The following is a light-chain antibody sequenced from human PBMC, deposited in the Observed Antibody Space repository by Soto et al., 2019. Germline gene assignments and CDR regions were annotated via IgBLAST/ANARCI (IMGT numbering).Light chain of an antibody. J-gene: IGLJ1*01. CDR2: SNN. CDR1: SANIGNNY. V-gene: IGLV1-47*02. CDR3: VSWDVSLSGLV. Sequence: QAVVTQPPSASGTPGQRVTISCSGRSANIGNNYVCWYQQLPGTAPKLLIYSNNQRPSGVPDRFSGSKSGTSASLAISGLRSEDEADYYCVSWDVSLSGLVFGTGTKLTVL.